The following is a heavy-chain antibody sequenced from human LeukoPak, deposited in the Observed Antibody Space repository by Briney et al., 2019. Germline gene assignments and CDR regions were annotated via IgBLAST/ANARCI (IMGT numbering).Heavy chain of an antibody. CDR3: ARDPGYCSGGSCHYYYYGMDV. V-gene: IGHV1-69*13. D-gene: IGHD2-15*01. CDR1: GGTFSSYA. J-gene: IGHJ6*02. CDR2: IIPIFGTA. Sequence: ASVKVSCKASGGTFSSYAISWVRQAPGQGLEWMGGIIPIFGTANYAQKFQGRVTITADESTNTAYMELSSLRSEDTAVYYCARDPGYCSGGSCHYYYYGMDVWGQGTTVTVSS.